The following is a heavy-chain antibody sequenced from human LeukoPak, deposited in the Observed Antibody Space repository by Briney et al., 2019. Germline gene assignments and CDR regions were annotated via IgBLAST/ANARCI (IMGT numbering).Heavy chain of an antibody. CDR3: TTVRYYYGSGSSSLTFDY. D-gene: IGHD3-10*01. J-gene: IGHJ4*02. V-gene: IGHV3-15*01. Sequence: GGSLRLSCAASGFTFSNAWMSWVRQAPGKGLESVGRIKSKTDGGTTDYAAPVKGRFTISRDDSKNTLYLQMNSLKTEDTAVYYCTTVRYYYGSGSSSLTFDYWGQGTLVTVSS. CDR2: IKSKTDGGTT. CDR1: GFTFSNAW.